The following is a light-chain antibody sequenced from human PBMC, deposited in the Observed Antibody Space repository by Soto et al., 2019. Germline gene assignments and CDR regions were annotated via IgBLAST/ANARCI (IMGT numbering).Light chain of an antibody. CDR1: QTVSSTY. Sequence: ENVLTQSPGTLSLSPGERATLSCTASQTVSSTYLAWYQQKPGQAPRLLIYGASSRATGIPDRFSGTVSGTDFTLTISRLEPEDFAVYYCQQYGSSPITFGQGTRLEIK. CDR2: GAS. CDR3: QQYGSSPIT. J-gene: IGKJ5*01. V-gene: IGKV3-20*01.